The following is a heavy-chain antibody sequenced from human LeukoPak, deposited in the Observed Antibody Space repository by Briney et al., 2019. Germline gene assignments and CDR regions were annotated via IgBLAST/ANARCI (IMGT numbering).Heavy chain of an antibody. CDR1: GGSISSYN. CDR3: ARMRGIAQSWFDP. CDR2: IYYSWST. J-gene: IGHJ5*02. D-gene: IGHD6-13*01. V-gene: IGHV4-59*01. Sequence: SETLSLTCTVSGGSISSYNWSWIRQPPGKGLEWIWYIYYSWSTNYNPSLKSRVTISVDTSKNQFSLKLSAVTAADTAVYYCARMRGIAQSWFDPWGQGTMVTVSS.